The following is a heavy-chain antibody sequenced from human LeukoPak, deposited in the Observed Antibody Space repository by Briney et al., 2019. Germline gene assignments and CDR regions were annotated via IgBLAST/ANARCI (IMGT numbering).Heavy chain of an antibody. D-gene: IGHD2-2*01. J-gene: IGHJ4*02. Sequence: SETLSLTCTVSGYSISSGYYWGWIRQPPGKGLEWIGSIYHSGRTYYNPSLKSRVTISVDTSKNQFSLKLSSVTAADTAVYYCARPHCSSTSCYFSRRAAAGKGYYFDYWGQGTLVTVSS. CDR1: GYSISSGYY. CDR3: ARPHCSSTSCYFSRRAAAGKGYYFDY. V-gene: IGHV4-38-2*02. CDR2: IYHSGRT.